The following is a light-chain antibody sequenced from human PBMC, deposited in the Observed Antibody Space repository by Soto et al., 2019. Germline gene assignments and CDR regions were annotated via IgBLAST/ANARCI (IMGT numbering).Light chain of an antibody. J-gene: IGKJ1*01. CDR2: KAS. V-gene: IGKV1-5*03. Sequence: DIQMTQSPSILSASVGDRVTITCRSSESISSWLAWYQQIPGKAPNLLIYKASHLENGVPSRFSGTGSGTEFTLTISSLQPGDFATYYCQHYNTYPWTFGQGTKVDI. CDR3: QHYNTYPWT. CDR1: ESISSW.